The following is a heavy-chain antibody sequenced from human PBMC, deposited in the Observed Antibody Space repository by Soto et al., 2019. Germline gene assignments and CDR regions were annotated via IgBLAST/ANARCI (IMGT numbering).Heavy chain of an antibody. CDR2: IIPILGIA. Sequence: SVKVSCKASGGTFSSYTISWVRQAPGQGLEWMGRIIPILGIANYAQKLQGRVTITADKSTSTAYMELSSLKSEDTAVYYCARSQGYSSSWSPEWGQGTLVTVFS. J-gene: IGHJ4*02. CDR1: GGTFSSYT. V-gene: IGHV1-69*02. D-gene: IGHD6-13*01. CDR3: ARSQGYSSSWSPE.